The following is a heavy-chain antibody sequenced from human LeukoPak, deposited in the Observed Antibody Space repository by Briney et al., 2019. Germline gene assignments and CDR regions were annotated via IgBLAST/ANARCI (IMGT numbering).Heavy chain of an antibody. Sequence: SETLSLTCTVSGGSISSYYWSWIRQPPGKGQEWIGYIYYSGSTNYNPSLKSRVTISVDTSKNQFSLKLSSVTAEDTAVYYCAKGGRNIVVVPAAPFDYWGQGTLVTVSS. CDR1: GGSISSYY. D-gene: IGHD2-2*01. CDR2: IYYSGST. V-gene: IGHV4-59*01. CDR3: AKGGRNIVVVPAAPFDY. J-gene: IGHJ4*02.